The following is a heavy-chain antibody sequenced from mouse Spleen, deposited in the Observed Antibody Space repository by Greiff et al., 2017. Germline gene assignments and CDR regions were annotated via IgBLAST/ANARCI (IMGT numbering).Heavy chain of an antibody. CDR3: ARSIITTVVDWYFDV. D-gene: IGHD1-1*01. Sequence: EVQLQQSGPELVKPGASVKISCKASGYSFTGYYMNWVKQSPEKSLEWIGEINPSTGGTTYNQKFKAKATLTVDKSSSTAYMQLKSLTSEDSAVYYSARSIITTVVDWYFDVWGAGTTVTVSS. V-gene: IGHV1-42*01. J-gene: IGHJ1*01. CDR2: INPSTGGT. CDR1: GYSFTGYY.